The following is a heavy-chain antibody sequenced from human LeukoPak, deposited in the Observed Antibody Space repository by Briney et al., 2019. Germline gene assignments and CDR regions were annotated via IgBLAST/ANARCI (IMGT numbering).Heavy chain of an antibody. CDR3: ARDPAHYYYLDV. Sequence: ASVKVSCKASGYTFTGYYLHWLRHAPGQGLESMGWINPNNGGTKYAQKFQDRFTMTRDTSISTVYMELTRLRSDDTAVYYCARDPAHYYYLDVWGRGTTVTVSS. J-gene: IGHJ6*03. V-gene: IGHV1-2*02. CDR1: GYTFTGYY. CDR2: INPNNGGT.